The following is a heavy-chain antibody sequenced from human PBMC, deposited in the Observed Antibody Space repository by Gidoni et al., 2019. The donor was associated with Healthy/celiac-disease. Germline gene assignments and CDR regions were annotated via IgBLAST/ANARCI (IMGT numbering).Heavy chain of an antibody. V-gene: IGHV3-30*18. J-gene: IGHJ6*02. CDR3: AKDRAAAVGYYYGMDV. CDR2: ISYDGSNK. Sequence: QVQLVESGGGVVQPGRSLRLSCAASGFTFSSYGMHWVRQAQGKGLEWVAVISYDGSNKYYADSVKGRFTISRDNSKNTLYLQMNSLRAEDTAVYYCAKDRAAAVGYYYGMDVWGQGTTVTVSS. D-gene: IGHD6-13*01. CDR1: GFTFSSYG.